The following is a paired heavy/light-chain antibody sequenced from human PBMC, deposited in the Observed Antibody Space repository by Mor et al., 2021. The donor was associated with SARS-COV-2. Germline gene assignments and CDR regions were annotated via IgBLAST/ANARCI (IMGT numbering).Heavy chain of an antibody. CDR3: ARDRGGATTKNYYYYYGMDV. J-gene: IGHJ6*02. CDR2: IIPIFGTA. Sequence: QVQLVQSGAEVKKPGSSVKVSCKASGGTFSSYAISWVRQAPGQGLEWMGGIIPIFGTANYAQKFQGRVTITADESTSTAYMELSSLRSEDTAVYYCARDRGGATTKNYYYYYGMDVWGQGTTVTVSS. CDR1: GGTFSSYA. D-gene: IGHD5-12*01. V-gene: IGHV1-69*01.
Light chain of an antibody. J-gene: IGKJ3*01. Sequence: DIVMTQSPLSLPVTPGEPASISCRSSQSLLHSNGYNYLDWYLQKPGQSPQLLIYLGSNRASGVPDRFSGSGSGTDFTLKISRVEAEDVGVYYCMQALQTGTFGPGTKVDIK. CDR1: QSLLHSNGYNY. CDR2: LGS. CDR3: MQALQTGT. V-gene: IGKV2-28*01.